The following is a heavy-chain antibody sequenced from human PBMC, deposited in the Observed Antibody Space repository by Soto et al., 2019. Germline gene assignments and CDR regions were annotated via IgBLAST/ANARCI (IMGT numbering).Heavy chain of an antibody. V-gene: IGHV1-18*01. J-gene: IGHJ3*01. CDR1: GYTFTNYG. CDR3: SRGSGLNDGSDL. CDR2: VNGDSGNT. Sequence: QVHLVQSGAEVKSPGASMKISCKTSGYTFTNYGITWVRQAPGQGLEWVGWVNGDSGNTNYAPKMEGRVTMTTDASTSTADIELRSLRSDDTAVYYCSRGSGLNDGSDLWGQGTVVTV.